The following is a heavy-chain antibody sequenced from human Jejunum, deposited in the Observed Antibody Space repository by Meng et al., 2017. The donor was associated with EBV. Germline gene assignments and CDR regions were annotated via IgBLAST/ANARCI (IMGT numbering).Heavy chain of an antibody. V-gene: IGHV1-69-2*01. Sequence: EARMVQSGDEVKKPGATVKISCKVSGHTFTDYYMHWVQQAPGKGLEWMGLVDPEDGETIYAEKFQGRVTITADTSIDTAYMELSSLRSEDTAVYHCATVNYYDSPSYWGQGTLVTVSS. J-gene: IGHJ4*02. D-gene: IGHD3-22*01. CDR2: VDPEDGET. CDR1: GHTFTDYY. CDR3: ATVNYYDSPSY.